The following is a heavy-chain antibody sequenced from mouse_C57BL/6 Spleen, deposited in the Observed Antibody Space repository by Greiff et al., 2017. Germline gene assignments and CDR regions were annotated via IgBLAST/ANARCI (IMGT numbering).Heavy chain of an antibody. J-gene: IGHJ1*03. Sequence: QVQLQQPGAELVQPGASVKLSCKASGYTFTSYWMHWVKPRPGRGLEWIGRIDPNSGGTKYNEKFKSKATLTVDKPSSTAYMQLSSLTSEDSAVYYCARGGITTVGGCVDVWGTGTTGTVSS. CDR2: IDPNSGGT. D-gene: IGHD1-1*01. V-gene: IGHV1-72*01. CDR1: GYTFTSYW. CDR3: ARGGITTVGGCVDV.